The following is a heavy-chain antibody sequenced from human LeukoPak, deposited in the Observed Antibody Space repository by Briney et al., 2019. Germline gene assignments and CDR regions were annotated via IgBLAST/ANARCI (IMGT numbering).Heavy chain of an antibody. J-gene: IGHJ4*02. CDR2: INHSGST. CDR3: ATSTVTTSLGY. D-gene: IGHD4-17*01. Sequence: PSETLSLTCAVYGGSFSGYYWSSIRQPPGKGLEWLGEINHSGSTNYNPSLKSRVTISVDTSKNQFSRKLSSVTAADTAVYYCATSTVTTSLGYWGQGTLVTVSS. CDR1: GGSFSGYY. V-gene: IGHV4-34*01.